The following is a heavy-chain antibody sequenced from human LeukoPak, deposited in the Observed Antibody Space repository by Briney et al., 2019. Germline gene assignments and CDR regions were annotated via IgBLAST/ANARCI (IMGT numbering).Heavy chain of an antibody. CDR2: ISYDGSNK. V-gene: IGHV3-30-3*01. Sequence: GGSLRLSCAASGFTFSSYAMHWVRQAPGKGLEWVAVISYDGSNKYYADSVKGRSTISRDNSKNTLYLQMNSLRAEDTAVYYCAKAKPENYDILTGYDYWGQGTLVTVSS. CDR1: GFTFSSYA. CDR3: AKAKPENYDILTGYDY. J-gene: IGHJ4*02. D-gene: IGHD3-9*01.